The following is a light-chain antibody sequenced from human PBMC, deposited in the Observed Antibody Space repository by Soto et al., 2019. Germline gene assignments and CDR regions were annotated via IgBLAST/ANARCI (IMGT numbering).Light chain of an antibody. CDR1: QSVLYNSNNKHY. V-gene: IGKV4-1*01. CDR2: WAS. J-gene: IGKJ4*01. CDR3: QEYYSTPLT. Sequence: DIVMTQSPDSLAVSLGERATINCKPSQSVLYNSNNKHYLAWYQHKPGQPPRLLIYWASTRESGVPDRFSGSGSGRDVTLTISSLQPEDVEVYYCQEYYSTPLTFGGGTKVGIK.